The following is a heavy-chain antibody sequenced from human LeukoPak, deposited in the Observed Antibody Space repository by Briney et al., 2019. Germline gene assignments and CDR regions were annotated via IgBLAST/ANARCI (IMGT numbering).Heavy chain of an antibody. J-gene: IGHJ4*02. CDR3: ARDSGSGYGVVGY. Sequence: SETLSLTCTVSGGSISSYYWSWIRQPPGKGLEWIGYIYYSGSTNYNPSLKSRVTISVDTSKNQFSLKLSSVTAADTAVYYCARDSGSGYGVVGYWGQGTLVTVSS. D-gene: IGHD3-22*01. V-gene: IGHV4-59*01. CDR1: GGSISSYY. CDR2: IYYSGST.